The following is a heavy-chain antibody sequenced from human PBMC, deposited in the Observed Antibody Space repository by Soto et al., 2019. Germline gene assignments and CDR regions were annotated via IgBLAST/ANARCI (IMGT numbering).Heavy chain of an antibody. Sequence: EVQLLESGGGLVQPGGSLRLSCAASGFTFSSYAMSWVRQAPGKGLEWVSAISGSGGSTYYADSVKGLFTSSRDNSKNTLYLQMNSLRAEDTAVYYCAMGPPSGRESGFFWGQGTLVTVSS. D-gene: IGHD1-26*01. CDR1: GFTFSSYA. V-gene: IGHV3-23*01. CDR3: AMGPPSGRESGFF. J-gene: IGHJ4*02. CDR2: ISGSGGST.